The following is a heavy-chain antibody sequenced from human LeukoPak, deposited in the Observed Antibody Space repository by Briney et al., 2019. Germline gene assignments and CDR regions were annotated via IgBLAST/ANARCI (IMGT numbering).Heavy chain of an antibody. D-gene: IGHD3-3*01. V-gene: IGHV3-53*01. CDR2: IYSGGST. Sequence: GGSLRLSCAASGFTFSNAWMSWVRQAPGKGLEWVSVIYSGGSTYYADSVKGRFTISRDNSKNTLYLQMNSLRAEDTAVYYCARAANYDFWSGYYYMDVWGKGTTVTVSS. CDR1: GFTFSNAW. CDR3: ARAANYDFWSGYYYMDV. J-gene: IGHJ6*03.